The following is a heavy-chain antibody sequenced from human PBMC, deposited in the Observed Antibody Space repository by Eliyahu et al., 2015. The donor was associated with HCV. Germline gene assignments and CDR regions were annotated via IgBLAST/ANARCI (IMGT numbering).Heavy chain of an antibody. Sequence: QVQLQESGPGLVKPSETMSLTCTVSGGSISSYYWSWIRQPPGKGLEWIGYIYYGGSTHYNPSLKSRVTMSVDASKNQLSLKLTSVTAADTAVYYCASGGGGIAVAGTGGWFDPWGQGTLVSVSS. CDR2: IYYGGST. V-gene: IGHV4-59*01. CDR1: GGSISSYY. J-gene: IGHJ5*02. D-gene: IGHD6-19*01. CDR3: ASGGGGIAVAGTGGWFDP.